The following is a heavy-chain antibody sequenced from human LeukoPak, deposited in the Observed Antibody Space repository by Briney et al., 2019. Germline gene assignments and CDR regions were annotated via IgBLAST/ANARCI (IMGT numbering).Heavy chain of an antibody. CDR2: IYYSGNSGST. CDR3: ARDLGKSEQWLVRVRLNYFDY. D-gene: IGHD6-19*01. J-gene: IGHJ4*02. CDR1: GGSISSYY. V-gene: IGHV4-59*12. Sequence: SETLSLTCTVSGGSISSYYWSWIRQPPGKGLVWIGYIYYSGNSGSTNYNPSLKSRVTISVDTSKNQFSLKLSSVTAAGTAVYYCARDLGKSEQWLVRVRLNYFDYWGQGTLVTVSS.